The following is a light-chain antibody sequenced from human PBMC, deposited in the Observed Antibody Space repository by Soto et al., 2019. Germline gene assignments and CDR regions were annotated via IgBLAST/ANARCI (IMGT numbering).Light chain of an antibody. CDR3: QSYDNSLSGSWV. CDR1: RSNIGAGYD. V-gene: IGLV1-40*01. CDR2: AND. J-gene: IGLJ3*02. Sequence: QSVLTQPPSVSGAPGQGVTISCTGSRSNIGAGYDVHWYQQFPGADPKLLIYANDKRPSGVVDRFSGSKSGTSASLAIVGLQAEDEADYYGQSYDNSLSGSWVFGGGTKLTVL.